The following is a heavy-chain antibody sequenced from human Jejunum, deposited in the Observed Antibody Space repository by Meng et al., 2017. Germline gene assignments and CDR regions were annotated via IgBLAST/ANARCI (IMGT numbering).Heavy chain of an antibody. CDR2: IKEDGSEK. CDR3: ARAPNFSAFDI. CDR1: GFTFSRSW. D-gene: IGHD2/OR15-2a*01. J-gene: IGHJ3*02. Sequence: GESLKISCAASGFTFSRSWMAWVRQTPGKGLEWVANIKEDGSEKNHVDSVKGQFTVSRDNAENSLYLQMTSLRVEDTAIYYCARAPNFSAFDIWGQGTMVTVSS. V-gene: IGHV3-7*01.